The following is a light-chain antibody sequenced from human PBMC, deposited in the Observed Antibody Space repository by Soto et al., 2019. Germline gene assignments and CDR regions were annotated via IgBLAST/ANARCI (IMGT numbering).Light chain of an antibody. J-gene: IGKJ4*01. V-gene: IGKV3-11*01. Sequence: EIVLTQSPVTLSLSPGERATLSCRASQSVSSYLAWYQQKPGQAPRLLIYDASNRATGIPVRFSGSGSGTGFTLTISSLEPEDFAVYYCQHRINWPLTFGGGTKVDIK. CDR3: QHRINWPLT. CDR2: DAS. CDR1: QSVSSY.